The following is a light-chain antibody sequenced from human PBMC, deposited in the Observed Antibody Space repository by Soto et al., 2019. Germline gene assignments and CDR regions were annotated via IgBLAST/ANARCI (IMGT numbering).Light chain of an antibody. J-gene: IGKJ2*01. CDR3: QHYGSSART. CDR1: QSVGSNF. V-gene: IGKV3-20*01. CDR2: GAS. Sequence: EIVLTQSPGTLSLSPGERATLSCRASQSVGSNFLAWYQQKPGQAPRLLIYGASSRATGIPDRFSGSGSGTDFTLTISRLEPEDSAVYYCQHYGSSARTFGQGARLEIK.